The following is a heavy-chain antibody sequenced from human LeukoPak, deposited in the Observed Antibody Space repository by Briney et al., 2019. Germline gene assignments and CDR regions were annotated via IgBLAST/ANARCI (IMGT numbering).Heavy chain of an antibody. Sequence: GGSLRLSCAASGFTFSSYSMNWVRQAPGKGLEWVSSISSSSSYIYYADSVKGRFTISRDNAKNSLYLQMNSLRAEDTAVYYCAREDYYDMGAYYYMDVWGKGTTVTVSS. CDR2: ISSSSSYI. D-gene: IGHD3-22*01. V-gene: IGHV3-21*01. CDR1: GFTFSSYS. J-gene: IGHJ6*03. CDR3: AREDYYDMGAYYYMDV.